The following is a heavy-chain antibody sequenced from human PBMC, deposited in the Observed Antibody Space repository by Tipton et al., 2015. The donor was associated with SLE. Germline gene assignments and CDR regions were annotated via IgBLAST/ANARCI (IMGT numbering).Heavy chain of an antibody. CDR1: GGSFSAYY. CDR3: ARIRFPHESGKGDY. V-gene: IGHV4-34*01. CDR2: INHSGNT. D-gene: IGHD1-26*01. Sequence: TLSLTCAVYGGSFSAYYWSWIRQPPGKGLEWIGEINHSGNTNYNPSLKSRVTISVDTSKNQFSLKLSSVTAADTAVYYCARIRFPHESGKGDYWGQGTLVTVSS. J-gene: IGHJ4*02.